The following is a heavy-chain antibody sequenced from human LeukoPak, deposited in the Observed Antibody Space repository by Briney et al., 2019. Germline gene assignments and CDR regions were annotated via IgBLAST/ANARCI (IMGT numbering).Heavy chain of an antibody. J-gene: IGHJ4*02. CDR1: GFTFSSYA. D-gene: IGHD2-2*01. CDR2: ISGSGGST. CDR3: AKEGGELGYCSSTSCY. V-gene: IGHV3-23*01. Sequence: PGGSLRLSCAASGFTFSSYAMSWVRQAPGKGLEWVSAISGSGGSTYYADSVNGRFTISRDNSKNTLYLQMNSLRAEDTAVYYCAKEGGELGYCSSTSCYWGQGTLVTVSS.